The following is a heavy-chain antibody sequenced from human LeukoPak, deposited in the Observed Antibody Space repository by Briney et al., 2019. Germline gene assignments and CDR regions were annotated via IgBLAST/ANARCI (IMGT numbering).Heavy chain of an antibody. D-gene: IGHD5-12*01. CDR2: ISSSGSTI. V-gene: IGHV3-48*03. Sequence: GGSLRLSCAASGFTFSSYEMNWVRQAPGKGLEWVSYISSSGSTIYYADSVKGRFTISRDNAKNTLYLQMSSLRAEDTAVYYCAKSGGYINYYFYYMDVWGKGTTVTISS. CDR1: GFTFSSYE. CDR3: AKSGGYINYYFYYMDV. J-gene: IGHJ6*03.